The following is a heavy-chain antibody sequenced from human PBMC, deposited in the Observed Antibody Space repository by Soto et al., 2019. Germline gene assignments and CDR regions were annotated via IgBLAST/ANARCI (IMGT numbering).Heavy chain of an antibody. CDR1: GGSISSYY. Sequence: SETLSLTCTVSGGSISSYYWSWIRQPPGKGLEWIGYIYYSGSTNCNPSLKSRVTISVDTSKNQFSLKLSSVTAADTAVYYCARGDSSSSGWFDPWGQGTLVTVSS. J-gene: IGHJ5*02. V-gene: IGHV4-59*01. CDR3: ARGDSSSSGWFDP. CDR2: IYYSGST. D-gene: IGHD6-6*01.